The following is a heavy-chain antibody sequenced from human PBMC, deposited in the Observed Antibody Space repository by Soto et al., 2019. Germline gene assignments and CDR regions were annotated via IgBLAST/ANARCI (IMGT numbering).Heavy chain of an antibody. CDR1: GGSISNHY. V-gene: IGHV4-59*11. Sequence: SETLSLTCTISGGSISNHYWCWIRQPPGKGLEWIGYIYYSGTTNYNPSLQSRVTISVDTSKNQVSLRLSSVTAADTAMYYCARDTYGGGSWGQGTMVTVSS. CDR3: ARDTYGGGS. J-gene: IGHJ3*01. CDR2: IYYSGTT. D-gene: IGHD2-21*01.